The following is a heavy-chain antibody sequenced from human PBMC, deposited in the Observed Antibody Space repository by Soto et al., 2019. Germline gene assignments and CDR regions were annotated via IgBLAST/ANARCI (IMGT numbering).Heavy chain of an antibody. Sequence: QVQLQESGPGLVKPSETLSLTCAVSGDSINTNNWWSWVRQPPGRGLEWIGEIYHTGSTNYNPSLKSRVSISADRSKNALSLRLNSGTAADTAVDFWARDPRWGLGDWGQGTLVIVSS. V-gene: IGHV4-4*02. CDR3: ARDPRWGLGD. J-gene: IGHJ4*02. CDR2: IYHTGST. CDR1: GDSINTNNW. D-gene: IGHD3-16*01.